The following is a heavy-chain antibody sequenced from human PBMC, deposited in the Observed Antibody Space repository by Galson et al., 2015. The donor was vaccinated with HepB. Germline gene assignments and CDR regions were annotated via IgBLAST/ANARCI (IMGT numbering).Heavy chain of an antibody. CDR1: GGTFSSYA. D-gene: IGHD6-19*01. J-gene: IGHJ4*02. CDR2: IIPIFGTA. V-gene: IGHV1-69*06. CDR3: ATATANSSGWYCFDY. Sequence: SVTVSCKASGGTFSSYAISWVRQAPGQGLEWMGGIIPIFGTANYAQKFQGRVTITADKSTSTAYMELSSLRSEDTAVYYCATATANSSGWYCFDYWGQGTLVTVSS.